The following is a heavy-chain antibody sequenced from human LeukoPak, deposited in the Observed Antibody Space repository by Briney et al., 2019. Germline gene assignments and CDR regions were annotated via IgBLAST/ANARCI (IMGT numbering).Heavy chain of an antibody. CDR2: ISSSGSTI. Sequence: PGGSLRLSCAASGFTFSSYEMNRVRQAPGKGLEWVSYISSSGSTIYYADSVKGRFTISRDNAKNSLYLQMNSLRAEDTAVYYCARVCSSGRLIWGQGTMVTVSS. CDR3: ARVCSSGRLI. CDR1: GFTFSSYE. J-gene: IGHJ3*02. D-gene: IGHD6-19*01. V-gene: IGHV3-48*03.